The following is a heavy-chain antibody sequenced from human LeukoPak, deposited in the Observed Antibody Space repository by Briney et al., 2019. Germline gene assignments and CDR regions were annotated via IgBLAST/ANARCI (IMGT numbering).Heavy chain of an antibody. V-gene: IGHV3-30-3*01. CDR1: GFTFSSYA. J-gene: IGHJ4*02. Sequence: GGSLRLSCAASGFTFSSYAMHWVRQAPGKGLEWVAVISYDGSNKYYADSVKGRFTISRDNSKNTLYLQMNSLRAEDTAVYYCARDGYYYGSGSAFDYWGQGTLVTVSS. D-gene: IGHD3-10*01. CDR2: ISYDGSNK. CDR3: ARDGYYYGSGSAFDY.